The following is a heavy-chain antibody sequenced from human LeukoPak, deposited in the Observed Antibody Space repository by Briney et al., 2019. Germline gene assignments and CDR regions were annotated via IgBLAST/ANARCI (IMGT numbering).Heavy chain of an antibody. Sequence: GGSLRLSCVTSGFTFNREDMTWVRRAPGRGLEWVSSISDSGIYRHYAESLKGRFTISRDNAKNSLYLQMNSLRADDTAVYYCAIDLARNYAMDVWGQGTTVTVSS. CDR3: AIDLARNYAMDV. J-gene: IGHJ6*02. CDR2: ISDSGIYR. V-gene: IGHV3-21*01. CDR1: GFTFNRED. D-gene: IGHD3-16*01.